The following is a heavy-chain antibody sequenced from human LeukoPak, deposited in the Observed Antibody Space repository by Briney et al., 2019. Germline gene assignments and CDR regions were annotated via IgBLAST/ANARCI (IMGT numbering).Heavy chain of an antibody. D-gene: IGHD1-26*01. CDR1: GFTFSSYA. V-gene: IGHV3-30*04. J-gene: IGHJ3*02. Sequence: GGSLRLSCAASGFTFSSYAMHWVRQAPGKGLEWVAVISYDGSNKYYADSAKGRFTISRDNSKNTLYLQLNSLRAEDTAVYSCANVGSTNWHYAFPIWGQGTTVTVSS. CDR3: ANVGSTNWHYAFPI. CDR2: ISYDGSNK.